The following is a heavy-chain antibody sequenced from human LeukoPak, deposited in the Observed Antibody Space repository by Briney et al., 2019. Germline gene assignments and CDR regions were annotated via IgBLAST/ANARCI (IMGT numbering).Heavy chain of an antibody. Sequence: AASVKVSCKASGYDFITFDINWVRQAPGQGLEWTGWMNPNSGRSGLAQKFQGTVTMTRDTSINTAYMEVRNLRFEDSAVYYCATGERWELRAAFDIWGQGTMVTVSS. CDR1: GYDFITFD. V-gene: IGHV1-8*01. D-gene: IGHD1-26*01. CDR3: ATGERWELRAAFDI. J-gene: IGHJ3*02. CDR2: MNPNSGRS.